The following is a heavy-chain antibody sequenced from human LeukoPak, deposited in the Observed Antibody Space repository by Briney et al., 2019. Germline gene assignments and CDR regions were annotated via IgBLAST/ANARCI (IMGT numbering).Heavy chain of an antibody. D-gene: IGHD3-10*01. CDR1: GGPISSYY. CDR2: IYTSGST. Sequence: SETLSLTCTVSGGPISSYYWSWIRQPAGKGLEWIGRIYTSGSTNYNPSLKSRVTMSVDTSKNQFSLKLSSVTAADTAVHYCARDEHVLLWFGELSDWFDPWGQGTLVTVSS. J-gene: IGHJ5*02. V-gene: IGHV4-4*07. CDR3: ARDEHVLLWFGELSDWFDP.